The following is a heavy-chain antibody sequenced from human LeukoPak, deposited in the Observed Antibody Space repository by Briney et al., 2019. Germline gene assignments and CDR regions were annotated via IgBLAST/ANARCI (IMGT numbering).Heavy chain of an antibody. CDR1: GYTFTSYG. J-gene: IGHJ4*02. CDR3: AREGQLGYYTGYSSTLDY. D-gene: IGHD6-13*01. Sequence: ASVKVSCKASGYTFTSYGISWVRQAPGQGLEWMGWISAYNGNTNYAQKLQGRVTMTTDTSTSTAYMELRSLRSEDTAVYYCAREGQLGYYTGYSSTLDYWGQGTLVTVSS. V-gene: IGHV1-18*01. CDR2: ISAYNGNT.